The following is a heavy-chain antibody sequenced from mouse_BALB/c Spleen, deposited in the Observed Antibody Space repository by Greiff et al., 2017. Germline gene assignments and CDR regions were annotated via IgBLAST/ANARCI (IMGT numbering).Heavy chain of an antibody. CDR3: ARHALAAWFAY. CDR2: ISSGGGST. J-gene: IGHJ3*01. CDR1: GFAFSSYD. Sequence: EVKLMESGGGLVKPGGSLKLSCAASGFAFSSYDMSWVRQTPEKRLEWVAYISSGGGSTYYPDTVKGRFTISRDNAKNTLYLQMSSLKSEDTAMYYCARHALAAWFAYWGQGTLVTVSA. V-gene: IGHV5-12-1*01.